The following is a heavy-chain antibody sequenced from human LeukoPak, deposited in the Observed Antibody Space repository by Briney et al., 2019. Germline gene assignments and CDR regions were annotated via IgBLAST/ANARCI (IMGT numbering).Heavy chain of an antibody. CDR3: AKDSGHYVLLWFGESYYFDY. Sequence: GGSLRLSCAVSGFTFSSYAMSWARRAPGEGLGGVSAISGSGGSTYYADSVKGRFTISRDSSKNTLYLQMNSLRAEDTAVYYCAKDSGHYVLLWFGESYYFDYWGQGTLVTVSS. V-gene: IGHV3-23*01. CDR1: GFTFSSYA. D-gene: IGHD3-10*01. J-gene: IGHJ4*02. CDR2: ISGSGGST.